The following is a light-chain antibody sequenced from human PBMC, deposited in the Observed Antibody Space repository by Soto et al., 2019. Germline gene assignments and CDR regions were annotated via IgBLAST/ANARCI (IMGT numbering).Light chain of an antibody. V-gene: IGLV2-8*01. CDR1: SSDVGGYNY. CDR2: EVS. Sequence: QSFLTQPPSASGSPGQSVTISCTGTSSDVGGYNYVSWYQQHPGKAPKLMISEVSKRPSGVPDRFSGSKSGNTASLTVSGLQAEDEADYYCSSFAGNNNLVFGGGTKLTVL. J-gene: IGLJ2*01. CDR3: SSFAGNNNLV.